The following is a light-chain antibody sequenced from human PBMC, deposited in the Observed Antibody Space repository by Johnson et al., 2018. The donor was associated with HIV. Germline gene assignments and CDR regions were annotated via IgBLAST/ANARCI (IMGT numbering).Light chain of an antibody. J-gene: IGLJ1*01. Sequence: QSVLTQPPSVSAAPGQKVTISCSGSSSNIGNNHVSWYQQFPGAAPKLLIYENNKLPSGIPDRFSASKSGTSATLDITGLQTGDEADYYCGTWDSSLSAHYVFGTGTKITVV. CDR1: SSNIGNNH. CDR3: GTWDSSLSAHYV. CDR2: ENN. V-gene: IGLV1-51*02.